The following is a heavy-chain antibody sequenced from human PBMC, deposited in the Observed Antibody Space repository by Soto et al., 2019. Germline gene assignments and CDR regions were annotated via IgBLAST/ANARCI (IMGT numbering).Heavy chain of an antibody. D-gene: IGHD6-25*01. CDR2: ISNDGRNQ. CDR3: GKDQVKEHNSGWTQGY. Sequence: GWYPILSFAASGFSFSGYGMHWVRQAPGKGLEWVAVISNDGRNQYYVDSVRGRFTISRDNYKNTLDLQMNSLRPEDPAVLDSGKDQVKEHNSGWTQGYWVHGT. V-gene: IGHV3-30*18. J-gene: IGHJ4*03. CDR1: GFSFSGYG.